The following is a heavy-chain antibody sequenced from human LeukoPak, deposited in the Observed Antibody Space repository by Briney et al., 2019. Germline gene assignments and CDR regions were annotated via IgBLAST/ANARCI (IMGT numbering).Heavy chain of an antibody. D-gene: IGHD3-22*01. J-gene: IGHJ4*02. CDR3: ARDQDYYDRWDY. CDR2: ISSSGSTI. CDR1: GFTFSSYE. Sequence: PGGSLRLSCAASGFTFSSYEMNWVRQAPGKGLEWVSYISSSGSTIYYADSVKGRFTISRDNAKNSLYLQMNSLRAEDTAVYYCARDQDYYDRWDYWGQGTLVTVSS. V-gene: IGHV3-48*03.